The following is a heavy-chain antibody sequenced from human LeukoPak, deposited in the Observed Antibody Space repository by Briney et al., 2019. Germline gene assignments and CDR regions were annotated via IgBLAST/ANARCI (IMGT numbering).Heavy chain of an antibody. CDR3: ARAGYIAATTNFMDY. CDR1: GGSFSGYY. Sequence: SETLSLTCAVYGGSFSGYYWSWIRQPPGKGLEWIGEINHSGSTNYNPSLKSRVTISVDTSKNQFSLKLSSVTAADTAVYYCARAGYIAATTNFMDYWGQGTLVTVSS. D-gene: IGHD6-6*01. J-gene: IGHJ4*02. CDR2: INHSGST. V-gene: IGHV4-34*01.